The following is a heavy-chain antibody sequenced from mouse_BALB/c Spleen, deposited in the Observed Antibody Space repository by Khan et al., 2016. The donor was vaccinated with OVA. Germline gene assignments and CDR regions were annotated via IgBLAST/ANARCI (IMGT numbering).Heavy chain of an antibody. CDR3: ASHYYGPFAY. J-gene: IGHJ3*01. V-gene: IGHV14-3*02. CDR2: IYPANGNT. Sequence: EVQLQESGAELVKPGASVKLSCTASGFNIKDTYMHWVKQRPEQGLEWIGRIYPANGNTKYDPKFQGKATITADTSSNTAYLQLSSLTSEDTAVYYCASHYYGPFAYWGQGTLVTVSA. D-gene: IGHD1-2*01. CDR1: GFNIKDTY.